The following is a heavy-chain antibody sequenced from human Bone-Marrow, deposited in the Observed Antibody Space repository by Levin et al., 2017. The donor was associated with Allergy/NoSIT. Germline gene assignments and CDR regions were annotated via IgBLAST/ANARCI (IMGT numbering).Heavy chain of an antibody. Sequence: ESGPTLVKPTQTLTLTCSYSGFSLSSPGVGVGWVRQSPGKALEWLALIYWDEDKRYSPSLRSRLTITMDTSKNQVFLRMTNMDPVDTGTYHCTHRRPPLRRRHFDYWGQGALVNVSS. CDR3: THRRPPLRRRHFDY. J-gene: IGHJ4*02. CDR2: IYWDEDK. V-gene: IGHV2-5*02. CDR1: GFSLSSPGVG. D-gene: IGHD4-17*01.